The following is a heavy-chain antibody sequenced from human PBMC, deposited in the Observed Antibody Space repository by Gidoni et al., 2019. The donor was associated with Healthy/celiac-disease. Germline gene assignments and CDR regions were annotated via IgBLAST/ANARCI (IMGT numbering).Heavy chain of an antibody. CDR2: IYYSGST. CDR1: GGSISSYY. J-gene: IGHJ4*02. D-gene: IGHD5-18*01. V-gene: IGHV4-59*01. Sequence: QVQLQESGPGLVKPSETLSLTCTVSGGSISSYYWSWIRQPPGKGLEWIGYIYYSGSTNYNPSLKSRVTISVDTSKNQFSLKLSSVTAADTAVYYCARFADTAMDAFDYWGQGTLVTVSS. CDR3: ARFADTAMDAFDY.